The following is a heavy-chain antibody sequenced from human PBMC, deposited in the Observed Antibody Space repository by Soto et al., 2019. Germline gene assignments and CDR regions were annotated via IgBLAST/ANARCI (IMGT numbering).Heavy chain of an antibody. CDR2: ISYDGSNK. V-gene: IGHV3-30-3*01. Sequence: LRLSCAASGFTFSSYAMHWVRQAPGKGLEWVAVISYDGSNKYYADSVKGRFTISRDNSKNTLYLQMNSLRAEDTAVYYCARDTTNYDFWSGYWVNYGMDVWGQGTTVTVSS. CDR3: ARDTTNYDFWSGYWVNYGMDV. CDR1: GFTFSSYA. D-gene: IGHD3-3*01. J-gene: IGHJ6*02.